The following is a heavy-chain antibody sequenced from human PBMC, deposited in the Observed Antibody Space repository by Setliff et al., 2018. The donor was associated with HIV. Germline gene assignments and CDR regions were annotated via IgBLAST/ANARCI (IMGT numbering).Heavy chain of an antibody. V-gene: IGHV4-34*01. Sequence: SETLSLTCAVSGGSISSGGYYWSWIRQPPGKGLEWIGEINHSGSTNYNMSLWSRVTISLDASRNQFSLELISVTAADTAVYYCAGGPGTTSIDYWAQGTLVTVSS. J-gene: IGHJ4*02. D-gene: IGHD1-26*01. CDR2: INHSGST. CDR3: AGGPGTTSIDY. CDR1: GGSISSGGYY.